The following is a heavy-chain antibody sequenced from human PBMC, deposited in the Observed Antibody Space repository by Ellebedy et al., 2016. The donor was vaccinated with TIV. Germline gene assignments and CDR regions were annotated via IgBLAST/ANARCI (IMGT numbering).Heavy chain of an antibody. CDR2: IYPAGNT. D-gene: IGHD1-26*01. J-gene: IGHJ4*02. CDR3: ARSPWVGVSAAAG. CDR1: GGSISRYY. Sequence: PSETLSLTCTVSGGSISRYYWSWVRQAPGKGLEWVSIIYPAGNTLYADSVKGRFTISRDNSKNTLYLQMHSLRAEDTAVYYCARSPWVGVSAAAGWGQGTLVTVSS. V-gene: IGHV3-53*01.